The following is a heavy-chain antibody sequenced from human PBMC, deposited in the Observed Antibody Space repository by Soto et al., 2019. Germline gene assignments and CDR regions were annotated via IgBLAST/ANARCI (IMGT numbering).Heavy chain of an antibody. CDR3: ASRDPGTSVDY. J-gene: IGHJ4*02. V-gene: IGHV4-30-2*01. CDR1: GGSISSGGYS. Sequence: PSETLSLTCAVSGGSISSGGYSWNWVRQPPGQGLEWIGEIYRTGGTNYNPSLKSRVTISLDKSENQFSLKVTSLTAADTAVYYCASRDPGTSVDYWGQGTLVTVSS. CDR2: IYRTGGT. D-gene: IGHD1-7*01.